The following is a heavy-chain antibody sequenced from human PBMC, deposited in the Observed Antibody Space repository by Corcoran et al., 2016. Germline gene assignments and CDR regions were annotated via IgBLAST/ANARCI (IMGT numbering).Heavy chain of an antibody. V-gene: IGHV1-46*01. CDR3: AIVGYYRKYYYYGMDV. D-gene: IGHD4-4*01. J-gene: IGHJ6*02. Sequence: QVQLVQSGAEVKKPGASVKVSCKASGYTFTSYYMHWVRQAPGQGLEWMGIINPSGGSTSYAQKFQGRVTMTRDTSTSTVYMELSSLRSEDTAVYYCAIVGYYRKYYYYGMDVWGQGTTVTVSS. CDR1: GYTFTSYY. CDR2: INPSGGST.